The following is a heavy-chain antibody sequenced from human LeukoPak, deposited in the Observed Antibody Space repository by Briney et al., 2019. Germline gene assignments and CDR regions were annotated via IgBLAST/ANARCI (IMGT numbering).Heavy chain of an antibody. D-gene: IGHD1-26*01. CDR1: GYSFTSYW. Sequence: GESLKISCKGSGYSFTSYWIGWVRRMPGKGLEWMGIIYPGDSDTRYSPSFQGQVTISADKSLSTAYLQWSSLKASDTAMYYCARGSGSYHTAYMNWGQGSPATVSS. V-gene: IGHV5-51*01. CDR3: ARGSGSYHTAYMN. CDR2: IYPGDSDT. J-gene: IGHJ4*02.